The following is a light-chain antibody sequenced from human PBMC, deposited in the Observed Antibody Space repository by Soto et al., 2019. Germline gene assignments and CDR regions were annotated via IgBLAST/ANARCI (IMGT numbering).Light chain of an antibody. CDR2: GAS. J-gene: IGKJ1*01. CDR1: QSVSNN. V-gene: IGKV3-15*01. CDR3: QQYYTYSRT. Sequence: EIVMTQSPATLSVSPGERATLSCRASQSVSNNLAWYQQKPGQAPRLLIYGASTRATGIPARFSGSGSGTDFTLTISRLEPDDFATYSCQQYYTYSRTFGQGTKVDIK.